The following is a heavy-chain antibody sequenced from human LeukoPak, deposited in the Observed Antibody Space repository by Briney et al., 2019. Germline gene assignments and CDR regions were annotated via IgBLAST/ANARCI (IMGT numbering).Heavy chain of an antibody. J-gene: IGHJ4*02. CDR2: ISGDGTAR. CDR3: AKDRRGYNGVFDY. D-gene: IGHD5-24*01. V-gene: IGHV3-74*01. CDR1: GFTSSSYW. Sequence: GGSLRLSCAASGFTSSSYWMHWVRQVPGKGLVWVSRISGDGTARNYADSVKGRFTISRDNSKNTLYLQMNSLRAEDTAVYYCAKDRRGYNGVFDYWGQGTLVTVSS.